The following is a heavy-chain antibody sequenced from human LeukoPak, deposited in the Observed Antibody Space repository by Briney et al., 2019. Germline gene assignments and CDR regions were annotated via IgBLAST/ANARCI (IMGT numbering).Heavy chain of an antibody. J-gene: IGHJ4*02. CDR2: ISGSGGST. Sequence: GGSLRLSCAASGFTFSSYAMSWVRQAPGKGLEWVSAISGSGGSTNYADSVKGRFTISRDSSKNTLYLQMSSLRAEDTAVYYCAKDRITTPFDYWGQGTPVTVSS. CDR1: GFTFSSYA. D-gene: IGHD3-3*01. CDR3: AKDRITTPFDY. V-gene: IGHV3-23*01.